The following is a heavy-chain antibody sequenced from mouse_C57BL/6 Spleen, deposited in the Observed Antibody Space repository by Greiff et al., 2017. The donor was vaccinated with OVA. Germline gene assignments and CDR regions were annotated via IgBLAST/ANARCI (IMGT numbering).Heavy chain of an antibody. Sequence: EVQLKQSGPGLVKPSQSLSLTCSVTGYSITSGYYWNWIRQFPGNKLEWMGYISYDGSNNYNPSLKNRISITRDTSKNQFFLKLNSVTTEDTATYYCARDWDGDFDYWGQGTTLTVSS. CDR2: ISYDGSN. CDR1: GYSITSGYY. D-gene: IGHD4-1*01. CDR3: ARDWDGDFDY. V-gene: IGHV3-6*01. J-gene: IGHJ2*01.